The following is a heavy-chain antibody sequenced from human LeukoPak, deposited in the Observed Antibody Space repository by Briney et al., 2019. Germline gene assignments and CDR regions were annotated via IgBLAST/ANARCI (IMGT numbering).Heavy chain of an antibody. D-gene: IGHD5-24*01. J-gene: IGHJ4*02. CDR1: GFTFSSYG. CDR2: ISSSSSYI. CDR3: ARDSGRDGYNSY. V-gene: IGHV3-21*01. Sequence: GGSLRLSCAASGFTFSSYGMNWVRQAPGKGLEWVSSISSSSSYIYYADSVKGRFTISRDNAKNSLYLQMNSLRAEDTAVYYCARDSGRDGYNSYWGQGTLVTVSS.